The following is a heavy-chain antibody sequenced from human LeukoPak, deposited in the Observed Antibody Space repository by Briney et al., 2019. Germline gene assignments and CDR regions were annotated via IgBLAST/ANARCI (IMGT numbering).Heavy chain of an antibody. D-gene: IGHD3-16*01. V-gene: IGHV3-48*01. Sequence: GGSLRLSCAASGFTFSSYSMNWVRQAPGKGLEWVSYISSSSSAIYYADSVKGRFTISRDNAKNSLYLQMNSLRAEDTAVYYCASPRLGGYHLDAFDIWGQGTMVTVSS. CDR3: ASPRLGGYHLDAFDI. J-gene: IGHJ3*02. CDR1: GFTFSSYS. CDR2: ISSSSSAI.